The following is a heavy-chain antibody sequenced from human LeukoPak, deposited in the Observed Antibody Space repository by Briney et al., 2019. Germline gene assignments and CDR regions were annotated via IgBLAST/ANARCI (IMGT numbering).Heavy chain of an antibody. D-gene: IGHD3-9*01. V-gene: IGHV3-30*18. CDR3: AKGDYDILTGYYDY. Sequence: PGGSLRLSCAASGFTLSSYGMHWVRQAPGKGLEWVAVISYDGSNKYYADSVKGRFTISRDNSKNTLYLQMNSLRAEDTAVYYCAKGDYDILTGYYDYWGQGTLVTVSS. J-gene: IGHJ4*02. CDR1: GFTLSSYG. CDR2: ISYDGSNK.